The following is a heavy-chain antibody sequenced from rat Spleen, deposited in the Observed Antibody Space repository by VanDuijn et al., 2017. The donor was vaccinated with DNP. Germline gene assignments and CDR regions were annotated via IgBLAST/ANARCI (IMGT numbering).Heavy chain of an antibody. Sequence: EVQLVESGGGLVQPERSLKISCVASEFTFRRSDVAWVRQAPTRGLEWVASISYDGGDIHYRDSAKGRFTISRDNAKSSLYLQMDSLRSEDTATYYCTTEPSYYSSADYWGQGVMVTVSS. CDR2: ISYDGGDI. J-gene: IGHJ2*01. CDR3: TTEPSYYSSADY. D-gene: IGHD1-2*01. V-gene: IGHV5-20*01. CDR1: EFTFRRSD.